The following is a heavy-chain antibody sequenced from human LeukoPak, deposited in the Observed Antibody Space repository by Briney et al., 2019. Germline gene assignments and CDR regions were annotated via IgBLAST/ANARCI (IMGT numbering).Heavy chain of an antibody. CDR3: ARKDSSGYWPFDY. CDR2: IYYSGST. CDR1: VGSISSSSYY. Sequence: PSETLSLTCTVSVGSISSSSYYWGWIRQSPGKGLEWIGSIYYSGSTYYNPSLKSRVTISVDTSKNHFSLKLNSVTAADTAVYFCARKDSSGYWPFDYWGQGTLVTVSS. V-gene: IGHV4-39*02. D-gene: IGHD3-22*01. J-gene: IGHJ4*02.